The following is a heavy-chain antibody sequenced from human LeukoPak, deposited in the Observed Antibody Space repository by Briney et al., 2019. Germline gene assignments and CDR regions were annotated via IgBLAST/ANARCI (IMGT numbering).Heavy chain of an antibody. D-gene: IGHD2-8*02. CDR3: AGHHPRNTVDF. V-gene: IGHV4-59*08. CDR2: ISDIGSI. CDR1: GGSISSYY. J-gene: IGHJ4*02. Sequence: SETLSLTCTVSGGSISSYYWSWIRQPPGQGLEWIAYISDIGSINYNPSLKSRVTISLDTSKNQFSLKLSSVTAADTAVYYCAGHHPRNTVDFWGQGTLVTVSS.